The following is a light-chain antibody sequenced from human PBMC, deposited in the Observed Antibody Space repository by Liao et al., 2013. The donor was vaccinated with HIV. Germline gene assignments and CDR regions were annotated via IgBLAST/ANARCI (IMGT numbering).Light chain of an antibody. J-gene: IGLJ1*01. CDR1: NIGGKS. Sequence: SYVLTQPPSVSVAPGKTARITCGGINIGGKSVHWYQLKPGQAPVLVIYYDSDRPSGIPERFSGSNSGNTATLTISRVEPGDEADYYCQLWDSSSDHPYVFGTGTQVTVL. V-gene: IGLV3-21*01. CDR2: YDS. CDR3: QLWDSSSDHPYV.